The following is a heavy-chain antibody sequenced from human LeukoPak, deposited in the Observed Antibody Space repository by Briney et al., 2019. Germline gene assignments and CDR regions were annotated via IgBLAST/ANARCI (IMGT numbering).Heavy chain of an antibody. CDR1: GGSFSGYS. CDR2: INHSGNT. Sequence: PSETLSLTCTISGGSFSGYSWTWIRQPPGKGLEWIGEINHSGNTNYSPSLKRRVTISIDTSKNQFSLKLISVTAADTGVYYCAIFDYGCKQWGFFGYWGRGTLVTVSS. D-gene: IGHD4-23*01. J-gene: IGHJ4*02. V-gene: IGHV4-34*01. CDR3: AIFDYGCKQWGFFGY.